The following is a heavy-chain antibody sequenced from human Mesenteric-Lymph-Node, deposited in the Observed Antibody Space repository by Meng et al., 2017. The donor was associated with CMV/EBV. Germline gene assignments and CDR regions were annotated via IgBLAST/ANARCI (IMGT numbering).Heavy chain of an antibody. Sequence: GESLKISCAASGFTFSSCSMSWVRQAPGKGLEWVSAISGSGGSTYYAESVKGRFTISRDKSKNTVYLQMNSLRAEDTAVYYCAKSGADFWSGYYMEGYLDYWGQGTLVTVSS. CDR2: ISGSGGST. CDR3: AKSGADFWSGYYMEGYLDY. CDR1: GFTFSSCS. D-gene: IGHD3-3*01. V-gene: IGHV3-23*01. J-gene: IGHJ4*02.